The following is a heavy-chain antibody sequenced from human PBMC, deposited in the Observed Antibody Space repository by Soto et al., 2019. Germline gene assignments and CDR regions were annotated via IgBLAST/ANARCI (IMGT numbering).Heavy chain of an antibody. CDR1: AYSSTCTY. CDR2: MNPNTGGT. D-gene: IGHD6-19*01. V-gene: IGHV1-2*02. J-gene: IGHJ4*02. CDR3: ARDGAVSGNYDY. Sequence: GASVELSWKAFAYSSTCTYLRSPRQATGQGLEWMGYMNPNTGGTKYAQKFQGRVTMTRDTSISTACMDMGSLRSDDTAVYFCARDGAVSGNYDYWGQGTPVIVSS.